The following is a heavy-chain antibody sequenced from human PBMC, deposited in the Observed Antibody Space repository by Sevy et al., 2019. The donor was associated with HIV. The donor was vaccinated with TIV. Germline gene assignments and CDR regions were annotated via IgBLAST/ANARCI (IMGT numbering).Heavy chain of an antibody. CDR3: AKARGGYRNHYYYPMDV. D-gene: IGHD3-22*01. CDR1: GFNIDDFA. J-gene: IGHJ6*02. CDR2: ISYNSGSI. Sequence: GGSLRLSCAASGFNIDDFAIHWVRQAPGKGLEWVSGISYNSGSIGYADSVKGRFNISRDNAKKSLYLQMNSLRIEDTALYYCAKARGGYRNHYYYPMDVWGQGTTVTVSS. V-gene: IGHV3-9*01.